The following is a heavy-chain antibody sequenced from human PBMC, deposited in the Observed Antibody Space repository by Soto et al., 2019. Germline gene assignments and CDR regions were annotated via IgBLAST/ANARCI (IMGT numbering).Heavy chain of an antibody. Sequence: PGGSLRLSCAACGFSFTTYAMHWVRQAPGKGLEWVAVISDDGSIKYYADSVKGRFTISRDNSKNTFYLQMNSLRGDDTALYYCARAIETAMDPCDYWGQGALVTVS. V-gene: IGHV3-30-3*01. J-gene: IGHJ4*02. CDR3: ARAIETAMDPCDY. D-gene: IGHD5-18*01. CDR1: GFSFTTYA. CDR2: ISDDGSIK.